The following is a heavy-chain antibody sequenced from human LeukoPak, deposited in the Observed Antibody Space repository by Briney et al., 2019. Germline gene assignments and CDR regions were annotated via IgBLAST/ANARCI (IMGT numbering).Heavy chain of an antibody. V-gene: IGHV4-4*07. CDR3: AKGEWSLEVFDI. CDR1: GGSISSYY. CDR2: IYTSGST. Sequence: SETLSLTCTVSGGSISSYYWSWIRQPAGKGMEWIGRIYTSGSTNYNPSLKSRVTMSVDTSKNQFSLKLSSVTAADTAVYYCAKGEWSLEVFDIWGQGTMVTVSS. J-gene: IGHJ3*02. D-gene: IGHD3-3*01.